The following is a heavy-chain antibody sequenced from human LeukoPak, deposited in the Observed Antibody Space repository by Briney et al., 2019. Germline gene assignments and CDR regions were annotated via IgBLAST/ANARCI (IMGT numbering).Heavy chain of an antibody. CDR1: GFTFSSYW. V-gene: IGHV3-7*01. D-gene: IGHD3-9*01. Sequence: AGGSLRLSCAASGFTFSSYWMSWVRQAPGKGLEGVANIKQDGSEKYYVDSVKGRFTISRDNAKNSLYLQMNSLRAEDTAVYYCARGDLDILTGWYFDYWGQGTLVTVSS. J-gene: IGHJ4*02. CDR2: IKQDGSEK. CDR3: ARGDLDILTGWYFDY.